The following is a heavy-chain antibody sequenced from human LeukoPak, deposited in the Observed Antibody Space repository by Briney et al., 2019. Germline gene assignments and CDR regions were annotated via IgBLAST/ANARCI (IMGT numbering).Heavy chain of an antibody. CDR2: INPNSGGT. Sequence: ASVKVSCEASGYTFTGYYMHWVRQAPGQGLEWMGRINPNSGGTNYAQKFQGRVTMTRDTSISTAYMELSRLRSDDTAVYYCASRVSSGGENWFDPWGQGTLVTVSS. J-gene: IGHJ5*02. V-gene: IGHV1-2*06. CDR1: GYTFTGYY. D-gene: IGHD6-19*01. CDR3: ASRVSSGGENWFDP.